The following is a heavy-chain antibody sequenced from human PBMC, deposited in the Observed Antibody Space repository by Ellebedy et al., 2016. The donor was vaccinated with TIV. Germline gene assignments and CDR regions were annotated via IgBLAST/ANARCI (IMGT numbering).Heavy chain of an antibody. CDR2: INAGNGNT. CDR1: GYSFTGYY. D-gene: IGHD3-3*01. J-gene: IGHJ4*02. CDR3: ARDYDFWSGYHYFDY. Sequence: AASVKVSCKASGYSFTGYYMHWVRQAPGQGLEWMGWINAGNGNTKYSQKFQGRVTITRDTSASTAYMELSSLRSEDTAVYYCARDYDFWSGYHYFDYWGQGTLVTVSS. V-gene: IGHV1/OR15-3*02.